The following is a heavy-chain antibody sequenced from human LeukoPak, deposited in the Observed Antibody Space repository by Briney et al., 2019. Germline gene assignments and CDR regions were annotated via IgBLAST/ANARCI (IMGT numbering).Heavy chain of an antibody. Sequence: GGSLRLSCTASGFTVSGSYMSWVRQAPGEGLEWVSLVYGGGTTYYADSVKGRFTISRDNSKNTLYLQMNSLRAEDTAVYYCAKRPYYDSSGYYFFDYWGQGTQVTVSS. J-gene: IGHJ4*02. CDR3: AKRPYYDSSGYYFFDY. V-gene: IGHV3-66*04. D-gene: IGHD3-22*01. CDR2: VYGGGTT. CDR1: GFTVSGSY.